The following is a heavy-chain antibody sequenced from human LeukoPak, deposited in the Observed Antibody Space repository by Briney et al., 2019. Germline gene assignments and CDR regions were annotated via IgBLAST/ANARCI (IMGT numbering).Heavy chain of an antibody. CDR2: ISAYNGNT. CDR1: GYTFTSYG. Sequence: ASAKVSCKASGYTFTSYGISWVRQAPGQGLEWMGWISAYNGNTNHAQKLQGRVTMTTDTSTSTAYMELRSLRSDDTAVYYCARLWFGEFNWFDPWGQGTLVTVSS. V-gene: IGHV1-18*01. J-gene: IGHJ5*02. CDR3: ARLWFGEFNWFDP. D-gene: IGHD3-10*01.